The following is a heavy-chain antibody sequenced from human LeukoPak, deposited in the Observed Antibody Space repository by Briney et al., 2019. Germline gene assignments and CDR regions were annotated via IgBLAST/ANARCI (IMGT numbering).Heavy chain of an antibody. J-gene: IGHJ5*02. CDR2: IFYSGST. D-gene: IGHD6-13*01. V-gene: IGHV4-39*01. CDR1: GGSISSTHYY. CDR3: ARHVTDIAAAGFGS. Sequence: PSETLSLTCTASGGSISSTHYYWGWIRQPPGEGLEWVGSIFYSGSTYYSPSFNSRLAISVDTSHNQFSLRLSSVTAADTAMYYCARHVTDIAAAGFGSWGQGTLVTVSS.